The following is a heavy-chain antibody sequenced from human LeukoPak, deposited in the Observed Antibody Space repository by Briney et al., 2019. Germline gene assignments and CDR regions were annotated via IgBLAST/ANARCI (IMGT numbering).Heavy chain of an antibody. CDR2: IHREGTTT. V-gene: IGHV3-74*01. Sequence: GGLLRPRCAASGFTFSAYWMHWVRQVPGKGLVWVSRIHREGTTTIYADSVKGRFSISRDNGKNTLYLHMNSLRADDTAVYYCARDSDWFWFEYSGPGTLCTASS. CDR3: ARDSDWFWFEY. CDR1: GFTFSAYW. J-gene: IGHJ4*02. D-gene: IGHD3-9*01.